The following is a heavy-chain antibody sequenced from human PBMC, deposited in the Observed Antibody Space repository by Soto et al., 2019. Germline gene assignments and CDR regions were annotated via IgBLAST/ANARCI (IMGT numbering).Heavy chain of an antibody. D-gene: IGHD3-10*01. CDR1: GYSFTSYW. Sequence: PGESLKISCKGSGYSFTSYWISWVRQMPGKGLEWMGRIDPSDSYTNYSPSFQGHVTISADKSISTAYLQWSSLKASDTAMYYCARSPVIGELFGYGMDVWGQGTTVTVSS. CDR3: ARSPVIGELFGYGMDV. V-gene: IGHV5-10-1*01. J-gene: IGHJ6*02. CDR2: IDPSDSYT.